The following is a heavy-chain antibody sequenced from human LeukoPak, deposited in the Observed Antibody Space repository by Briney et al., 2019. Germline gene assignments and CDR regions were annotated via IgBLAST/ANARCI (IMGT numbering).Heavy chain of an antibody. V-gene: IGHV3-66*01. D-gene: IGHD6-13*01. Sequence: GGSLRLSCAASGFTVSSNYMSWVRQAPGKGLEWVSVIYSGGSTYYADSVKGRFTISRDNSKNTLYLQMNSLRAEDTAVYYCTRGPRGLKSTIIAAAGTDFDYWGQGTLVTVSS. CDR1: GFTVSSNY. CDR2: IYSGGST. J-gene: IGHJ4*02. CDR3: TRGPRGLKSTIIAAAGTDFDY.